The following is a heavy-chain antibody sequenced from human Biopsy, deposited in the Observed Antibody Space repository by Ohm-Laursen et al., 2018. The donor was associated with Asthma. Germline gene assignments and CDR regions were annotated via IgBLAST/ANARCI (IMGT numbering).Heavy chain of an antibody. D-gene: IGHD2-2*01. CDR1: GYTVTRYA. J-gene: IGHJ4*02. Sequence: ASVKVSCKASGYTVTRYALNWVRQAPGQGLEWMGGINSVFGTTTYPQKFQDRVTITADDSTSTVYMELSSLRSGDTAVYYCARKAGSCISRTCYSLDFWGQGTLVTVSS. V-gene: IGHV1-69*13. CDR2: INSVFGTT. CDR3: ARKAGSCISRTCYSLDF.